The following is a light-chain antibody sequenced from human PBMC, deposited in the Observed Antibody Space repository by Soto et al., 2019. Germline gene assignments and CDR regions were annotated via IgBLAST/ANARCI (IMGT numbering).Light chain of an antibody. Sequence: QSVLTQPASVSGSPGQSITISCTGTSSDVGGYNYVSWYQQHPGKAPKLILYDVSSRPSGVSNRFSGSKSGNTASLTISGLQAEDEADYYCSSYTSSSTLVFGAGTTLTVL. CDR3: SSYTSSSTLV. V-gene: IGLV2-14*01. CDR1: SSDVGGYNY. CDR2: DVS. J-gene: IGLJ1*01.